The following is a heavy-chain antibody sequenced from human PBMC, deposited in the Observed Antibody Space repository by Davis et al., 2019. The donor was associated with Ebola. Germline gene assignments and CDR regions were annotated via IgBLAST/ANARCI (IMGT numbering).Heavy chain of an antibody. CDR2: ISGSGGRT. V-gene: IGHV3-23*01. CDR3: ATLRYFDWLFPNGPDY. D-gene: IGHD3-9*01. Sequence: GESLKISCAASGFTFSSYAMHWVRQAPGKGLEWVSGISGSGGRTYYADSVKGRFTISRDNSKNTLYLQMDSLRAEDTAVYYCATLRYFDWLFPNGPDYWGQGTLVTVSS. J-gene: IGHJ4*02. CDR1: GFTFSSYA.